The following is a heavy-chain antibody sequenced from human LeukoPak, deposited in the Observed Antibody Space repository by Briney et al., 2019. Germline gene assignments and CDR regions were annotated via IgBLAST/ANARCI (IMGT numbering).Heavy chain of an antibody. Sequence: GGSLRLSCAASGFTFRSYSMNWVRQAPGKGLEWVSSISRSSSYIYYADSVKGRFTISRDNAKNSLYLQMNSLRAEDTAVYYCAGSGIDYYGMDVWGQGTMVTVSS. CDR2: ISRSSSYI. D-gene: IGHD1-26*01. CDR3: AGSGIDYYGMDV. J-gene: IGHJ6*02. V-gene: IGHV3-21*01. CDR1: GFTFRSYS.